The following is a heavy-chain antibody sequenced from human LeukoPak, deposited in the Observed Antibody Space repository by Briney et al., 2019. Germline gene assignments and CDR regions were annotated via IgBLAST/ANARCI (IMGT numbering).Heavy chain of an antibody. J-gene: IGHJ1*01. Sequence: ASVKVSCKASGYTFTNYGISWVRQAPGQGLEWMGWISAYNGNTNYAQKFQGRVTMTTDTSTTTAYMELRSLRSDDTAVYYCASSMVRGVNEYFQHWGQGTLVTVSS. D-gene: IGHD3-10*01. V-gene: IGHV1-18*01. CDR2: ISAYNGNT. CDR1: GYTFTNYG. CDR3: ASSMVRGVNEYFQH.